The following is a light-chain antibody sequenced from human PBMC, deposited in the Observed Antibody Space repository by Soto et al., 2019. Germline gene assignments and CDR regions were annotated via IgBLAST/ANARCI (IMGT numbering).Light chain of an antibody. J-gene: IGKJ1*01. CDR1: QNIASTF. V-gene: IGKV3-20*01. CDR3: QQSYSTPRT. Sequence: EIVLTQSPDTLSLSPGETATLSCRASQNIASTFLVWYQQKPGQAPSLLMYGASTRATGIPDRFSGSGSGTDFTLTISSLQPEDFATYYCQQSYSTPRTFGQGTKVDIK. CDR2: GAS.